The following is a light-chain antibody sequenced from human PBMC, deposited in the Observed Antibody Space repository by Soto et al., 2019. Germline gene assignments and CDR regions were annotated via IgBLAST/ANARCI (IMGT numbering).Light chain of an antibody. J-gene: IGKJ1*01. CDR1: QNIHTN. CDR2: GAS. CDR3: QQYNFWPET. Sequence: EIVMTQSPATLSVSPGERATLSCRAGQNIHTNLAWYQQKPGQAPRLLFYGASTGATGLPARFSGSGSGTEFTLTISSLQSEDFALYYCQQYNFWPETFGQGTRWIS. V-gene: IGKV3-15*01.